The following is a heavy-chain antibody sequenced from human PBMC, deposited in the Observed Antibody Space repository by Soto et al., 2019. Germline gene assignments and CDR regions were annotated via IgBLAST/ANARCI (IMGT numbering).Heavy chain of an antibody. CDR2: IYHGGTT. Sequence: QLQLQESGPGLVKPLETLSLACNVSGGSSSSSSYYRGWIRQPPGKGLEWIGSIYHGGTTLYNPALKSRVTISADTSESQISLDLKSVTAPDTAVYYCVRHEDVDTAFDYWGQGTLVTVSS. CDR1: GGSSSSSSYY. CDR3: VRHEDVDTAFDY. J-gene: IGHJ4*02. V-gene: IGHV4-39*01. D-gene: IGHD5-18*01.